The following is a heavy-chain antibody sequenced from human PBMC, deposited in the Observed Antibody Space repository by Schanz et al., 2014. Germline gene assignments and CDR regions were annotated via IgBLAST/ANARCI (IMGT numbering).Heavy chain of an antibody. D-gene: IGHD2-15*01. CDR2: ISGSGGST. CDR3: AKGMGYCSGGTCYDYYYYGLDV. J-gene: IGHJ6*02. CDR1: GFSFSSYS. Sequence: EADLVESGGGLIQRGESLRLSCSASGFSFSSYSMNWVRQAPGKGLEWVSAISGSGGSTYYADSVKGRFTISRDNSKNTQYLQMNSLRAEDTAVYYCAKGMGYCSGGTCYDYYYYGLDVWGQGTTVTVSS. V-gene: IGHV3-23*04.